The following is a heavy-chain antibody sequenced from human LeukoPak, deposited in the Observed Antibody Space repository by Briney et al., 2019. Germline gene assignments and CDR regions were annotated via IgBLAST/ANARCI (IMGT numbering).Heavy chain of an antibody. CDR3: ARSGPYSSSSHYYYYYMDV. Sequence: PSETLSLTCAVYGGSFSGYYWSWIRQPPGTGLEWIGEINHSGSTNYNPSLKSRVTISVDTSKNQFSLKLSSVTAADTAVYYCARSGPYSSSSHYYYYYMDVWGKGTTVTVSS. D-gene: IGHD6-6*01. J-gene: IGHJ6*03. V-gene: IGHV4-34*01. CDR1: GGSFSGYY. CDR2: INHSGST.